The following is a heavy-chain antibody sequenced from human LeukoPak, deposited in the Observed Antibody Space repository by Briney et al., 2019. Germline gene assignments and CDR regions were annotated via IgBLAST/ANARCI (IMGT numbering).Heavy chain of an antibody. D-gene: IGHD3-22*01. CDR2: ISTSSSYI. Sequence: PGGSLRLSCAASGFTFSSYSMDWVRQAPGKGLEWVSSISTSSSYIYYSDSVKGRFTTSRDNAKNSLYLHMNSLRAEDTAVYYCARVQVVITWYFDLWGRGTPVKVSS. J-gene: IGHJ2*01. CDR3: ARVQVVITWYFDL. V-gene: IGHV3-21*04. CDR1: GFTFSSYS.